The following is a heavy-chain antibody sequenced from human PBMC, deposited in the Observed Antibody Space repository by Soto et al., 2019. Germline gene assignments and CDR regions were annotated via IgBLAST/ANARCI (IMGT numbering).Heavy chain of an antibody. CDR2: ISPNSGAT. J-gene: IGHJ4*02. CDR1: GYTFTSYG. Sequence: QVQLVQSEGELRQPGASVTVSCRASGYTFTSYGIIWVRQAPGQGLEWMGYISPNSGATTYAQNLQGRLTLTTDTSTXXXXXXXXXXXXXXXXXXXXXXXXXXXXXPQNFFDYWGLGALVTVSS. V-gene: IGHV1-18*01. CDR3: XXXXXXXXXPQNFFDY.